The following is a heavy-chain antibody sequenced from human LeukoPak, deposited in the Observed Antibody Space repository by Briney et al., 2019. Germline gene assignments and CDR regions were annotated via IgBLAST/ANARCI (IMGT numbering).Heavy chain of an antibody. J-gene: IGHJ5*02. D-gene: IGHD4-17*01. CDR1: GFTFSSYS. CDR3: ATIRRTLNDYGDGGAEFDP. CDR2: ISSSSSYI. V-gene: IGHV3-21*01. Sequence: PGGSLRLSCAASGFTFSSYSMNWVRQAPGKGLEWVSSISSSSSYIYYADSVKGRFTISRDNAKNSLYLQMNSLRAEDTAVYYCATIRRTLNDYGDGGAEFDPWGQGTLVTVSS.